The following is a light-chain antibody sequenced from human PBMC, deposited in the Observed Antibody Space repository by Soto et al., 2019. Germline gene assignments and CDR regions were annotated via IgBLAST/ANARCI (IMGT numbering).Light chain of an antibody. CDR3: QQSYSVPGT. Sequence: DIQMTQSPSSVFASVGDRVTITCRASQTVSKYVNWYQPTAGKAPRLLIFASSNLRSGVPSRFCGSGSGTHFTFTISSRQPEDFASYYCQQSYSVPGTFGQETKVE. CDR2: ASS. CDR1: QTVSKY. V-gene: IGKV1-39*01. J-gene: IGKJ1*01.